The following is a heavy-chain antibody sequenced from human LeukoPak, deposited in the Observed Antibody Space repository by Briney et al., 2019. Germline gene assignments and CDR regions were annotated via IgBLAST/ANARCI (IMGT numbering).Heavy chain of an antibody. D-gene: IGHD3-10*01. CDR2: ISSSSSYI. CDR3: ARVGFDYYGSGSYYNR. V-gene: IGHV3-21*01. CDR1: GFTFSSYS. J-gene: IGHJ4*02. Sequence: GGSLRLSCAASGFTFSSYSMNWVRQAPGKGLEWVSSISSSSSYIYYADSVKGRFTISRDNAKNSLYLQMNSLRAEDTAVYYCARVGFDYYGSGSYYNRWGQGTLVTVSS.